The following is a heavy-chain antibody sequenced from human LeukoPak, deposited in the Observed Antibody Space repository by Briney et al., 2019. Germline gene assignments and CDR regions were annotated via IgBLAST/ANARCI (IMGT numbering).Heavy chain of an antibody. V-gene: IGHV4-59*01. CDR1: GGSISYYY. J-gene: IGHJ5*02. Sequence: SETLSLTCTVSGGSISYYYWSWIRQPPGKELEWIGYTYYSGSTNYNPSLKSRVTISVDTSKNQFSLKLSSVTAADTAVYYCARETLAYYGSGSSDWFDPWGQGTLVTVSS. D-gene: IGHD3-10*01. CDR2: TYYSGST. CDR3: ARETLAYYGSGSSDWFDP.